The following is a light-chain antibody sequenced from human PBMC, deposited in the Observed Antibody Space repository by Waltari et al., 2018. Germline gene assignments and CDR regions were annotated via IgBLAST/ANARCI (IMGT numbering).Light chain of an antibody. CDR3: QQYNSYSRT. CDR1: QSISSW. J-gene: IGKJ1*01. V-gene: IGKV1-5*03. CDR2: KAS. Sequence: DIQMTQSPSTLSASVGDRVTITCRASQSISSWLAWYQQKPGKAPKLLIYKASSLESGVPSRFSGRGSRTEFTLTISSLQPDDFATYYCQQYNSYSRTFGQGTKVEIK.